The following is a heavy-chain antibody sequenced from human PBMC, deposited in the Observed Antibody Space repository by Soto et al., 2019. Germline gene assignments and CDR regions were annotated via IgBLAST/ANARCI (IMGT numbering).Heavy chain of an antibody. CDR3: ARGPPFCR. V-gene: IGHV4-30-2*01. Sequence: QLQLQESGSGLVKPSQTLSLSCAVSGGSISSGGYSWTWIRQPPGKGLEWIGYIYHSGSTYYNPSLKRWVTKSVDRSKNQFSLELGSGTAADKAVDFLARGPPFCRWGQGNLVTVSS. CDR1: GGSISSGGYS. CDR2: IYHSGST. D-gene: IGHD3-3*01. J-gene: IGHJ4*02.